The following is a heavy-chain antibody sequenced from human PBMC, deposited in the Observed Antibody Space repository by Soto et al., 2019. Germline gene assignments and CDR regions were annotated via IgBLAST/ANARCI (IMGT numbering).Heavy chain of an antibody. J-gene: IGHJ5*02. V-gene: IGHV4-31*03. D-gene: IGHD4-17*01. CDR3: ARGRSGYGDGYNWFDP. CDR1: GGSISSGGYY. Sequence: SETLSLTCTVSGGSISSGGYYWSWIRQHPGKGLEWIGYIYYSGSTYYNPSLKSRVTISVDTSKNQFSLKLSSVTAADTAVYYCARGRSGYGDGYNWFDPWGQGTLVTVSS. CDR2: IYYSGST.